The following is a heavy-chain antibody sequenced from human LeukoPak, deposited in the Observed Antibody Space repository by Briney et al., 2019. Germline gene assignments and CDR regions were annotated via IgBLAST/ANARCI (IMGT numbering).Heavy chain of an antibody. CDR2: VYTSGST. CDR3: ARFGVDYDMDV. CDR1: GGSISGGY. J-gene: IGHJ6*02. V-gene: IGHV4-4*09. D-gene: IGHD3-16*01. Sequence: SETLSLTCTVSGGSISGGYWSWLRQPPGRGLEWIGYVYTSGSTNYNPSLKSRVTISVDMSKNQMSLKVNSVTAADTAVYYCARFGVDYDMDVWGQGTAVTVS.